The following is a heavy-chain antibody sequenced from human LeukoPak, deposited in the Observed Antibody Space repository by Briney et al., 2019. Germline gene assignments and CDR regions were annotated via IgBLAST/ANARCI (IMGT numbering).Heavy chain of an antibody. V-gene: IGHV3-7*01. CDR3: AKDHKMVRGAIISGPYYYYYYMDV. D-gene: IGHD3-10*01. Sequence: GGSLRLSCAASGFTFSSYWMSCVRQAPGKGLGRVANIKQDVREKYYVDSVKGRFTISRDNAKNSLYLQMNSLRAEDTAVYYCAKDHKMVRGAIISGPYYYYYYMDVWGKGTTVTISS. CDR1: GFTFSSYW. CDR2: IKQDVREK. J-gene: IGHJ6*03.